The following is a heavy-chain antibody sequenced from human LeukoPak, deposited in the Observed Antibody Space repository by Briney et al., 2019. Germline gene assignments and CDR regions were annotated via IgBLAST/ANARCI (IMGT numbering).Heavy chain of an antibody. Sequence: SETLSLTCTVSGGSISSSSYYWGWIRQPPGKGLEWIGYIYYSGSTNYNPSLKSRVTISVDTSKNQFSLKLSSVTAADTAVYYCAGAQIWFGELFPEYNWFDPWGQGTLVTVSS. J-gene: IGHJ5*02. D-gene: IGHD3-10*01. CDR3: AGAQIWFGELFPEYNWFDP. V-gene: IGHV4-61*05. CDR2: IYYSGST. CDR1: GGSISSSSYY.